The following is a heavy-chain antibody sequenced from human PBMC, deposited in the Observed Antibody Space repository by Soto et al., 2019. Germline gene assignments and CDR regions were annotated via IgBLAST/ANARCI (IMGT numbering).Heavy chain of an antibody. D-gene: IGHD2-2*01. CDR3: ASQISRNYYGMDV. CDR1: GGSFSGYY. CDR2: INHSGST. Sequence: SETLSLTCAVYGGSFSGYYWSWIRQPPGKGLEWIGEINHSGSTNYNPSLKSRVTISVDTSKNQFSLKLSSVTAADTAVYYCASQISRNYYGMDVWGQGPTVTVYS. V-gene: IGHV4-34*01. J-gene: IGHJ6*02.